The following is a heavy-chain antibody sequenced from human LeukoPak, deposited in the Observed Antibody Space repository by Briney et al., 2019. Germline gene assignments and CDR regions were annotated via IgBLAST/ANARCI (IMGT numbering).Heavy chain of an antibody. V-gene: IGHV4-59*08. D-gene: IGHD1-26*01. J-gene: IGHJ4*02. CDR1: GYSISSYY. CDR3: ARQVSGSYSPFDY. CDR2: IYYSGST. Sequence: KPSETLSLTCTVSGYSISSYYWSWIRQPPGKGLEWIGYIYYSGSTNYNPSLKSRVTISVDTSKNQFSLKLSSVTAADTAVYYCARQVSGSYSPFDYWGQGTLVTVSS.